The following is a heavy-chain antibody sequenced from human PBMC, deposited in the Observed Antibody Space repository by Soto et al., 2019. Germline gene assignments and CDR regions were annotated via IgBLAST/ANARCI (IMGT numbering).Heavy chain of an antibody. CDR2: ISGSGGST. CDR3: ANEMYYDSSGYGDY. D-gene: IGHD3-22*01. J-gene: IGHJ4*02. V-gene: IGHV3-23*01. Sequence: EVQLLESGGGLVQPGGSLRLSCAASGFTFSSYAMSWVRQAPGKGLEWVSAISGSGGSTYYADSVKGRFTISRDKSKNTLYLQMNSLRAEDTAVYYCANEMYYDSSGYGDYWGQGTLVTVSS. CDR1: GFTFSSYA.